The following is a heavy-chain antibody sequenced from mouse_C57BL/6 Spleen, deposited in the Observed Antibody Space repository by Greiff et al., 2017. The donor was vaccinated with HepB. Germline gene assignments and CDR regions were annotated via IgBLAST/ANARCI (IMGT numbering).Heavy chain of an antibody. CDR3: TRLYYDYDEGWYFDV. Sequence: EVQVVESGGGLVQPGGSMKLSCAASGFTFSDAWMDWVRQSPEKGLEWVAEIRNKANNHATYYAESVKGRFTISRDDSKSSVYLQMNSLRAEDTGIYYCTRLYYDYDEGWYFDVWGTGTTVTVSS. D-gene: IGHD2-4*01. CDR2: IRNKANNHAT. J-gene: IGHJ1*03. CDR1: GFTFSDAW. V-gene: IGHV6-6*01.